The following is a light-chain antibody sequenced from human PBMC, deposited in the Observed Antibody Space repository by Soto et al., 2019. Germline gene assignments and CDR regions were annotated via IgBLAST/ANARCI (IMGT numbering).Light chain of an antibody. CDR1: QSLVSSDGNTY. CDR2: KVS. Sequence: DVVMTQSPLSLPVTLGQPASISCRSSQSLVSSDGNTYLNWFQQRPGQSPRRLIYKVSNRDAGVPDRFSGSGSVTDFTQKISRVEAEDVGAYYCMQGTHWPLYTFGQGTKLEI. CDR3: MQGTHWPLYT. J-gene: IGKJ2*01. V-gene: IGKV2-30*01.